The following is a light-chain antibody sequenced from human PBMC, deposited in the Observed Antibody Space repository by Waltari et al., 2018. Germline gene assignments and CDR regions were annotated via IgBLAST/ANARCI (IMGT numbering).Light chain of an antibody. CDR3: QVWDDESDQVV. CDR1: NLGGQN. CDR2: YDS. Sequence: SYVLTQPPSVSVAPGQTARVTRGGMNLGGQNGQLYHQKSGQSPILVISYDSDRPSGIPERFSGANSGNTATLTIGRVEAGDEADYFCQVWDDESDQVVFGGGTKLTVL. J-gene: IGLJ3*02. V-gene: IGLV3-21*02.